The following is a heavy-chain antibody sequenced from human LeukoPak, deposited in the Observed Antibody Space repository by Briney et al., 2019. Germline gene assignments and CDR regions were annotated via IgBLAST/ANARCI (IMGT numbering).Heavy chain of an antibody. Sequence: SSEALSLTCTVSGGSISSYYWSWIRQPPGKGLEWIGYIYYSGSTNYNPSLKSRVTISVDTSKNQFSLKLSSVTAADTAVYYCARSVLLWFGELPPFDYWGQGTLVTVSS. CDR1: GGSISSYY. CDR3: ARSVLLWFGELPPFDY. D-gene: IGHD3-10*01. V-gene: IGHV4-59*08. J-gene: IGHJ4*02. CDR2: IYYSGST.